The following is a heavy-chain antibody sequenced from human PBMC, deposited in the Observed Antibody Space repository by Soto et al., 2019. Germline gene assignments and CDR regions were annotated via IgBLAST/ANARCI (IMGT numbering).Heavy chain of an antibody. CDR3: ARAPRSSWYAP. V-gene: IGHV1-18*01. CDR2: ISTSKGDA. J-gene: IGHJ5*02. D-gene: IGHD6-13*01. CDR1: GYTFTSYG. Sequence: ASVKVSCKASGYTFTSYGISWVRQAPGQGLEWMGWISTSKGDAGYAQKLQGRVTMTTDTSTSTAYMELRSLRSDDTAVYYCARAPRSSWYAPWGQGTLVTVSS.